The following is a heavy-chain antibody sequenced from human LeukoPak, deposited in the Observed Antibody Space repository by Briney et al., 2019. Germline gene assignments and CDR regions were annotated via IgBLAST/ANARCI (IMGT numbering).Heavy chain of an antibody. CDR1: GFTFCSYA. Sequence: PGGSLRLSCAASGFTFCSYAMSSVRQAPRKGLEWVSAISGSGGSTYYADSVKGRFTISRDNSKNTLYLQMNSLRADDTAVYYCARVMGCSGSYGYFQHWGQGTLVTVSS. J-gene: IGHJ1*01. CDR3: ARVMGCSGSYGYFQH. CDR2: ISGSGGST. V-gene: IGHV3-23*01. D-gene: IGHD3-10*02.